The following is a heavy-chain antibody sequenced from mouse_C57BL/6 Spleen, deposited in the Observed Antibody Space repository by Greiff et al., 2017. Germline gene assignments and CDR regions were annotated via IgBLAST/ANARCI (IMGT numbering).Heavy chain of an antibody. J-gene: IGHJ4*01. Sequence: EVQLVESGGGLVQPKGSLKLSCAASGFTFNTYAMNWVRQAPGKGLEWVARLRSKSSNYTTYYADSVTDRFHISRYDSQSMLYLQMNNLKSEDTAMYYCVRYYYGSSYDSMYYWGQGTSGTVSS. D-gene: IGHD1-1*01. CDR2: LRSKSSNYTT. CDR1: GFTFNTYA. CDR3: VRYYYGSSYDSMYY. V-gene: IGHV10-3*01.